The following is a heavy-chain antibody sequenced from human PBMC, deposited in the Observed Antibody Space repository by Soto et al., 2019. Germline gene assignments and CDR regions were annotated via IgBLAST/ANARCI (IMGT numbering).Heavy chain of an antibody. CDR2: FIPIFVSA. V-gene: IGHV1-69*01. D-gene: IGHD3-10*01. J-gene: IGHJ4*02. CDR3: ARDVSSDTTGFRGYDL. Sequence: QLHLVQSGAEVKKAGSSVKVSCKASGGTVSSYAITWVLQAPGKGLEWMGVFIPIFVSAHYAPKFQGRITITADASTGTADMELSGLTSEDTAIYYCARDVSSDTTGFRGYDLWGQGTQVTVSS. CDR1: GGTVSSYA.